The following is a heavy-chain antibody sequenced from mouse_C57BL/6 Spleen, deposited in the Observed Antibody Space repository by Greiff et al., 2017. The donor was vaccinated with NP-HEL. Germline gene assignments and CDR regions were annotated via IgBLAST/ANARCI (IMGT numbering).Heavy chain of an antibody. J-gene: IGHJ1*03. CDR2: IYPGDGDT. Sequence: QVQLKESGAELVKPGASVKISCKASGYAFSSYWMNWVKQRPGKGLAWIGQIYPGDGDTNYTGKFKGKATLTADKSSSTAYMQLSSLTSEDSAVYFCARWDYWYCDVWGTGTTVTVSS. CDR1: GYAFSSYW. CDR3: ARWDYWYCDV. V-gene: IGHV1-80*01. D-gene: IGHD4-1*01.